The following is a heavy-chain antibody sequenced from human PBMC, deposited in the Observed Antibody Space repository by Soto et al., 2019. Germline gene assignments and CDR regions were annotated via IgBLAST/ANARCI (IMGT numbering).Heavy chain of an antibody. D-gene: IGHD3-10*01. CDR3: AASAPGGWFDP. V-gene: IGHV3-13*01. CDR1: GFTFSSHD. Sequence: PGGSLRLSCAASGFTFSSHDMHWVRQATGKGLEWVSAIGTAGDTYYPGSVKGRFTISRENAKNSLYLQMNSLRAGDTAVYYCAASAPGGWFDPWGQGTLVTVSS. CDR2: IGTAGDT. J-gene: IGHJ5*02.